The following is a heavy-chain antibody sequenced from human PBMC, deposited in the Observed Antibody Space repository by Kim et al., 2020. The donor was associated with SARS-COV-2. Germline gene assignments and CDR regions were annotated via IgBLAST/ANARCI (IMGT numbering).Heavy chain of an antibody. J-gene: IGHJ6*02. CDR3: ARDPWSRLRGVTYSYYGMDV. V-gene: IGHV3-30*14. D-gene: IGHD3-10*01. Sequence: GGSLRLSCAASGFTFSSCAIHWVRQAPGKGLEWVAVISYDGSNKNYADSVKGRFTISKDNSKNTLYLQMNSLRAEDTALYYLARDPWSRLRGVTYSYYGMDVWGQGTTVTVSS. CDR2: ISYDGSNK. CDR1: GFTFSSCA.